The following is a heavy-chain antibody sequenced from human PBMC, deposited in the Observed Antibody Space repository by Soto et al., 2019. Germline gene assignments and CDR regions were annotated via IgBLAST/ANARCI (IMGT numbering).Heavy chain of an antibody. CDR3: ARVLGEAPVTYYYYYGMDV. D-gene: IGHD4-17*01. CDR2: IIPIFGTA. CDR1: GGTFSRYA. Sequence: QVQLVQSGAEVKKPGSSVKVSCKASGGTFSRYAISWVRQAPGQGLEWMGGIIPIFGTANYAQKFQGRVTITADESTSTAYMELSSLRSEDTAVYYCARVLGEAPVTYYYYYGMDVWGQGTTVTVSS. J-gene: IGHJ6*02. V-gene: IGHV1-69*01.